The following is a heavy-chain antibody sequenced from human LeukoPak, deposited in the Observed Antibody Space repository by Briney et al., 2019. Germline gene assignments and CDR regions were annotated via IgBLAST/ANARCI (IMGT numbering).Heavy chain of an antibody. CDR1: GGSISSNIYY. J-gene: IGHJ6*03. CDR3: ASATTVTKYYYYYMDV. CDR2: IYTSGSP. V-gene: IGHV4-61*02. D-gene: IGHD4-11*01. Sequence: SETLSLTCTVSGGSISSNIYYWSWIRQPAGEGLEWIGRIYTSGSPNYNPSLKSRVTMSVDTSKNQFSLKLTSVTAADTAVYYCASATTVTKYYYYYMDVWGKGTTVTVSS.